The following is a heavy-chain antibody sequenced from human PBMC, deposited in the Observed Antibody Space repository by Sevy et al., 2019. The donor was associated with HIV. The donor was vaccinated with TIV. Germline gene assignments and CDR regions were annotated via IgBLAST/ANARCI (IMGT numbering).Heavy chain of an antibody. CDR1: GGSITTYY. D-gene: IGHD5-12*01. Sequence: ETLSLTCTVSGGSITTYYWSWIRQPPGKGLEGIGYIHYSGRTNYNPYLKSRLTISVDTCKNQFSLKLTSVTAADTAVYYCAREATGAFDYWGQGTLATVSS. CDR3: AREATGAFDY. V-gene: IGHV4-59*01. J-gene: IGHJ4*02. CDR2: IHYSGRT.